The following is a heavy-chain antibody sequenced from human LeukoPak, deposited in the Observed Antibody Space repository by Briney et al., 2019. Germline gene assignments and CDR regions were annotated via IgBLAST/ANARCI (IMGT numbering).Heavy chain of an antibody. V-gene: IGHV4-61*02. CDR3: ARDQDHYYGSGSYGEYYYYYYMDV. D-gene: IGHD3-10*01. CDR2: IYTSGST. J-gene: IGHJ6*03. Sequence: SETLSLTCTVSGGSISSGSYYWSWIRQPAGKGLEWIGRIYTSGSTNYNPSLKSRVTISVDTSKNQFSLKLSSVTAADTAVYYCARDQDHYYGSGSYGEYYYYYYMDVWGKGTTVTVSS. CDR1: GGSISSGSYY.